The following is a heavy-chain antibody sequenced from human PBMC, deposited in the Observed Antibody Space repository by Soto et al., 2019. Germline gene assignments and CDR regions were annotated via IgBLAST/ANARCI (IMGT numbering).Heavy chain of an antibody. Sequence: GGSLRLSCAASGFIFSGSAIHWVRQASGKGLEWVGRIRSRANNFATSSAASVKGRFTFSRDDSRNTAYLQMNTLKPEDTAVYYCARGQGAAIGDYYYHGMDVWGQGTTVTVSS. CDR1: GFIFSGSA. CDR2: IRSRANNFAT. V-gene: IGHV3-73*01. J-gene: IGHJ6*02. D-gene: IGHD2-2*02. CDR3: ARGQGAAIGDYYYHGMDV.